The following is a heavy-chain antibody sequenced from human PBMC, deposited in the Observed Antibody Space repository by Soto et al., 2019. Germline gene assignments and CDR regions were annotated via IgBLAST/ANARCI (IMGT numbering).Heavy chain of an antibody. D-gene: IGHD3-16*01. CDR1: GFSLSNARMG. CDR2: IFSNDEK. CDR3: ARMTFGGVIPF. V-gene: IGHV2-26*01. J-gene: IGHJ4*02. Sequence: QVTLKESGPVLVKPTETLTLTCTVSGFSLSNARMGVSWIRQPPGKALEWLAHIFSNDEKSYNTSLKSRLTISKDTSKSQVVLTMTNMDPVDTATYYCARMTFGGVIPFWGQGTLVTVSS.